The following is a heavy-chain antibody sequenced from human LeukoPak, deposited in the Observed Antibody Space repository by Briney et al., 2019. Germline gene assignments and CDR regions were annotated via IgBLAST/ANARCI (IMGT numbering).Heavy chain of an antibody. Sequence: PGGSLRLSCAASGFTFSAHWMSWVRQAPGKGLEWVANIKEDGSEKYYVDSVKGRFTISRDIAKNSLYLQMNSLRAEDTAVYYCARDLYSQYWGQGTPVTVSS. CDR1: GFTFSAHW. V-gene: IGHV3-7*01. CDR3: ARDLYSQY. CDR2: IKEDGSEK. J-gene: IGHJ4*02. D-gene: IGHD2-21*01.